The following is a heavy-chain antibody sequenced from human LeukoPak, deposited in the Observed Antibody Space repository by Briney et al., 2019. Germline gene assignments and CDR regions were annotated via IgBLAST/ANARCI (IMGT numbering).Heavy chain of an antibody. CDR3: ARVPDDTIFGVVTDSDAFDI. D-gene: IGHD3-3*01. Sequence: GASVKVSCKASGYTFTSYDINWVRQATGQGLEWMGWMNPNSGNTGYAQKFQGRVTITRNTSISTAYMELSSLRSEGTAVYYCARVPDDTIFGVVTDSDAFDIWGQGTMVTVSS. CDR1: GYTFTSYD. J-gene: IGHJ3*02. V-gene: IGHV1-8*03. CDR2: MNPNSGNT.